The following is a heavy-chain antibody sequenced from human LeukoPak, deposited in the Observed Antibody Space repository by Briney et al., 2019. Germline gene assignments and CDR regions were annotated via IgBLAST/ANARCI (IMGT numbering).Heavy chain of an antibody. Sequence: PGGSLRLSCAASGFTFSTYAMHWVRQAPGKRLEYVSAISSNGNSTYYANSVKGRFTISRDNSKNTLYLQMGSLRAEDMAVYYGTRASGYTSGWPFPYWGQGILVTVSS. D-gene: IGHD6-19*01. CDR2: ISSNGNST. CDR3: TRASGYTSGWPFPY. CDR1: GFTFSTYA. V-gene: IGHV3-64*01. J-gene: IGHJ4*02.